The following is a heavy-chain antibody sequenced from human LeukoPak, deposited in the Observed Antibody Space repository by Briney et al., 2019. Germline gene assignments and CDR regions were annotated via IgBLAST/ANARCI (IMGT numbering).Heavy chain of an antibody. CDR2: IYYSGST. V-gene: IGHV4-59*08. CDR3: ARGPKYYYDSSGSTYYYYGMDV. Sequence: SSETLSLTCTVSGGSISSYYWSWIRQPPGKGLEWIGYIYYSGSTNYNPSLKSRVTISVDTSKNQFSLKLSSVTAADTAVYYCARGPKYYYDSSGSTYYYYGMDVWGQGTTVTVSS. J-gene: IGHJ6*02. CDR1: GGSISSYY. D-gene: IGHD3-22*01.